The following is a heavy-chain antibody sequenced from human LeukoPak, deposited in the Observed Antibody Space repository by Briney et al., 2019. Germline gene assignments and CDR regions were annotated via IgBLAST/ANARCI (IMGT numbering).Heavy chain of an antibody. J-gene: IGHJ4*02. D-gene: IGHD3-22*01. CDR1: GYSISSGYY. Sequence: SETLSLTCTVSGYSISSGYYWGWIRQPPGKGLEWIGSIYHSGSTYYNPSLKSRGTISLDTSKNQFSLKLSSVTAADTAVYYCARSSPYYYDSSGPYYFDYWGQGTLVTVSS. V-gene: IGHV4-38-2*02. CDR3: ARSSPYYYDSSGPYYFDY. CDR2: IYHSGST.